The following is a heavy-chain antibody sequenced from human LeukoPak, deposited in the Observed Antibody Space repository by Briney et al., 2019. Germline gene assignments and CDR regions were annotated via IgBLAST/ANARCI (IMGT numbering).Heavy chain of an antibody. CDR2: IYPGDSDT. CDR1: GYTFTSYW. V-gene: IGHV5-51*01. J-gene: IGHJ4*02. CDR3: VRPQGRVDY. Sequence: GESLKISCKASGYTFTSYWIGWVRQVPGKGLEWVGIIYPGDSDTRYSPSFQGHVTVSADKSISTAYLQWSSLKASDTAMYYCVRPQGRVDYWGQGTLVTVSS. D-gene: IGHD5-24*01.